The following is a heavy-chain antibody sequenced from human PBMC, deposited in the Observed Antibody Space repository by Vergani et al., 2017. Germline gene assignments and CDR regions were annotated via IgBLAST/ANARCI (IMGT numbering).Heavy chain of an antibody. V-gene: IGHV3-23*01. CDR3: AKGTGGTIDY. D-gene: IGHD1-7*01. J-gene: IGHJ4*02. CDR2: ISWNSGSI. CDR1: GFTFSSYA. Sequence: EVQLLESGGGLVQPGGSLRLSCAASGFTFSSYAMSWVRQAPGKGLEWVSGISWNSGSIGYADSVKGRFTISRDNAKNSLYLQMNSLRAEDTAVYYCAKGTGGTIDYWGQGTLVTVSS.